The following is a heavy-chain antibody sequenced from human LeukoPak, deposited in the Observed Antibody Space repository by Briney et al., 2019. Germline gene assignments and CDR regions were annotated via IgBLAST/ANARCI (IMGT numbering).Heavy chain of an antibody. CDR3: ARGEGYCSSTSCYTNWFDP. CDR2: INAGNGNT. CDR1: GYTFTSYA. Sequence: ASVKVSCKASGYTFTSYAMHWVRQAPGQRLEWMGWINAGNGNTKYSQKLQGRVTITRDTSASTAYMELSSLRSEDTAVYYCARGEGYCSSTSCYTNWFDPWGQGTLVTVSS. D-gene: IGHD2-2*02. V-gene: IGHV1-3*01. J-gene: IGHJ5*02.